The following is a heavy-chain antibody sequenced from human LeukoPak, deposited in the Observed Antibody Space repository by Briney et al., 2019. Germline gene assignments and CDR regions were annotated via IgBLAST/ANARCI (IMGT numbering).Heavy chain of an antibody. CDR2: ISSSSSYI. V-gene: IGHV3-21*01. Sequence: PGGSLRLSCAASGFTFSSYSMNWVRQAPGKGLEWVSSISSSSSYIYYADSVKGRFTISRDNAKNSLYLQMNSLRAEDTAVYYCARGALYYYDSSGYYFGYFDYWGQGALVTVSS. CDR1: GFTFSSYS. J-gene: IGHJ4*02. D-gene: IGHD3-22*01. CDR3: ARGALYYYDSSGYYFGYFDY.